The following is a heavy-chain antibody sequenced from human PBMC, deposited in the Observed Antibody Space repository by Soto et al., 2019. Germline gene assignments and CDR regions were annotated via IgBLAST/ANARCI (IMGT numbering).Heavy chain of an antibody. CDR1: GFTFSGYA. CDR3: ARFPDCGGDCPFDY. Sequence: EVQLLESGGGLVQPGGSLRLSCAASGFTFSGYAMSWVRQAPVRGLEWISSISARDGRTYYADSVKGRFTVSRDNPKNTLYLERNSLRAEDTAVYYCARFPDCGGDCPFDYWGQGTLVTVSS. D-gene: IGHD2-21*01. J-gene: IGHJ4*02. V-gene: IGHV3-23*01. CDR2: ISARDGRT.